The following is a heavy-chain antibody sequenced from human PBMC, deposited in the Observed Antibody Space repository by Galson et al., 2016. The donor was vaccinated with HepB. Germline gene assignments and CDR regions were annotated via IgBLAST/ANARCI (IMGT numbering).Heavy chain of an antibody. CDR3: ARPAWESAVAFDY. D-gene: IGHD3-16*01. Sequence: TLSLTCTVSGVSISSGGYYWSWIRQHPGKGLEWIGYIYYSGSTYYNPSLKSRVTISVDTSKNQFSLRLTSVTAADTAVYYCARPAWESAVAFDYWGQGTLVTVSP. V-gene: IGHV4-31*03. CDR2: IYYSGST. J-gene: IGHJ4*02. CDR1: GVSISSGGYY.